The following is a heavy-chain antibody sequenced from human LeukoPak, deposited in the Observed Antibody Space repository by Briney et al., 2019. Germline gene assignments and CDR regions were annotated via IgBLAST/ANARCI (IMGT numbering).Heavy chain of an antibody. V-gene: IGHV4-59*11. Sequence: SETLSLTCSVSSVSISSHDWSWVRQSPGKGLEWIGYSHSSGDTSYSPSLKSRVTISLDTSKNQFSLRLSSVTAADMAVYFCAKGEYSRTSYYHYYMDVWGRRTTVTVSS. CDR1: SVSISSHD. J-gene: IGHJ6*03. CDR2: SHSSGDT. D-gene: IGHD6-13*01. CDR3: AKGEYSRTSYYHYYMDV.